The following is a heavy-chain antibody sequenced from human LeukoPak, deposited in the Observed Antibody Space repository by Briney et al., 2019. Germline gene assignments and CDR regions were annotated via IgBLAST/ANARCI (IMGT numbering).Heavy chain of an antibody. J-gene: IGHJ3*02. CDR1: GYSFTSYW. V-gene: IGHV5-51*01. CDR3: ARRSRSNTRDDAFDT. CDR2: IYPGDSDT. Sequence: GESLKISCKGSGYSFTSYWIGWVRQMPGKGLEWMGIIYPGDSDTKYSPSFQGHVTILVDKTFNTAYLQWSSLKASGTAMYYCARRSRSNTRDDAFDTWGQGTMVTVFS. D-gene: IGHD2-2*01.